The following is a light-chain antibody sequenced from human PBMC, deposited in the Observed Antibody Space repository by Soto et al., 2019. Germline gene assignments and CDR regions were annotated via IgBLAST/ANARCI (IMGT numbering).Light chain of an antibody. V-gene: IGKV2D-29*01. CDR2: ELS. CDR3: MQNKRLPIT. Sequence: DFVVTQTPLSLSVTPGQPASISCKSSQSLLHTDEKTYLHWFPHKAGQPPQLLIYELSNRFSGVPDRFSGNGSGTDFTLKISRVEAEDVGIYYCMQNKRLPITFGQGTRLEIK. CDR1: QSLLHTDEKTY. J-gene: IGKJ5*01.